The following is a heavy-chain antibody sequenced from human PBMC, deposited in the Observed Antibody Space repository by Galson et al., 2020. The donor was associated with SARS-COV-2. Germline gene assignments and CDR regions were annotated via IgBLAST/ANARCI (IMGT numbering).Heavy chain of an antibody. V-gene: IGHV3-21*01. J-gene: IGHJ4*01. D-gene: IGHD1-26*01. Sequence: GGSLRLSCAASGFTFSSYSMNWVRQAPGKGLEWVSSISISTSDKYYADAVRGRFTISRDNANNSLYLQMNSLRPEDTAGYYCARGRGELPRFVDYWGHGTLVTVSS. CDR3: ARGRGELPRFVDY. CDR1: GFTFSSYS. CDR2: ISISTSDK.